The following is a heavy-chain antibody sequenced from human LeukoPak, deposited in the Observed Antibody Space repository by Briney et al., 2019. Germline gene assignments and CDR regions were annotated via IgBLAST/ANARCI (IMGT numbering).Heavy chain of an antibody. Sequence: GGSLRLSCGASGFTFSSYAMTWVRQAPGKGLEWVSGIRGSGGTTNYADSVKGRFTISRDNAKNSLYLQMNSLRAEDTAVYYCARGHDSSLLDYWGQGTLVTVSS. CDR3: ARGHDSSLLDY. CDR2: IRGSGGTT. V-gene: IGHV3-23*01. CDR1: GFTFSSYA. D-gene: IGHD3-22*01. J-gene: IGHJ4*02.